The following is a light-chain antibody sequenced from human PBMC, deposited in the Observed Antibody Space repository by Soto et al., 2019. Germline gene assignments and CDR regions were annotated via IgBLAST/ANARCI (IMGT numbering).Light chain of an antibody. CDR3: SSFTTTNTYV. J-gene: IGLJ1*01. CDR1: SSDVGTHNF. CDR2: DVS. Sequence: QSALAQPASVSGSPGQSIAMSCTGTSSDVGTHNFVSWYQQHPGKAPKLIIYDVSNRPSGVSDRFFGSKSGNTASLTISGLQAEDEADYYCSSFTTTNTYVFGTGTKSPS. V-gene: IGLV2-14*03.